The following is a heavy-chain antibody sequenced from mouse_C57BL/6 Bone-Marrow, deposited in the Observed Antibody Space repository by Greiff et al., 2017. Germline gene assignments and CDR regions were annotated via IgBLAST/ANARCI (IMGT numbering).Heavy chain of an antibody. V-gene: IGHV1-62-2*01. CDR2: FYPGSGSI. J-gene: IGHJ4*01. D-gene: IGHD3-2*02. CDR3: ARHERQLRLWGYYAMDY. CDR1: GYTFTEYT. Sequence: VKLMESGAELVKPGASVKLSCKASGYTFTEYTIHWVKQRSGQGLEWIGWFYPGSGSIKYNEKFKDKDTLTADKSSSTVYMELSRLTSEDSAVYFCARHERQLRLWGYYAMDYWGQGTSVTVSS.